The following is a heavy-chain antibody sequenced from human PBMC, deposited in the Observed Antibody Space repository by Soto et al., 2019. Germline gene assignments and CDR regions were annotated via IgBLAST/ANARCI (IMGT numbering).Heavy chain of an antibody. D-gene: IGHD2-21*02. V-gene: IGHV2-5*01. CDR3: AHRAEYCGGDCYSPGYFDY. CDR2: IYWNDDK. CDR1: GFSLSTSGVG. J-gene: IGHJ4*02. Sequence: QITLKESGPTLVKPTQTLTLTCTFPGFSLSTSGVGVGWIRQPPGKALEWLALIYWNDDKRYSPSLKSRLTITKDTSKNQVVLTMTNMDPVDTATYYCAHRAEYCGGDCYSPGYFDYWGQGTLVTVSS.